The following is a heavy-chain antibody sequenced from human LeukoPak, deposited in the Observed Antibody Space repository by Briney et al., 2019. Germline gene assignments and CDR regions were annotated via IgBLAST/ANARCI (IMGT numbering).Heavy chain of an antibody. V-gene: IGHV3-7*01. Sequence: GGSLRLSCAASRFTLSNYWMSWVREAPGKGLEWVANIKQDGSETYYVDSVKGRFTISRDNAKNSLSLQMNSLRAEDTAVYYCARQRGSGCLDYWGQGTLVTVSS. D-gene: IGHD6-19*01. CDR1: RFTLSNYW. CDR2: IKQDGSET. CDR3: ARQRGSGCLDY. J-gene: IGHJ4*02.